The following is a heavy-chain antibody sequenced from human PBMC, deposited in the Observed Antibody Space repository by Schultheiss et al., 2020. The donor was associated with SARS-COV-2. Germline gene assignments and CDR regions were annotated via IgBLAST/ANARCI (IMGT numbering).Heavy chain of an antibody. J-gene: IGHJ4*02. CDR1: GFTFSSYA. CDR2: ISYDGSNK. Sequence: GGSLRLSCAASGFTFSSYAMHWVRQAPGKGLEWVAVISYDGSNKYYADSVKGRFTISRDNAKNSLYLQMNSLRAEDTAVYYCARDLTGIAHWGQGTLVTVSS. D-gene: IGHD1-20*01. V-gene: IGHV3-30*04. CDR3: ARDLTGIAH.